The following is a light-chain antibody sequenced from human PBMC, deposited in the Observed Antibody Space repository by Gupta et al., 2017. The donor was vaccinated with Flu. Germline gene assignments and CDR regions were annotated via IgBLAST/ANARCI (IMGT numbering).Light chain of an antibody. V-gene: IGLV3-25*02. CDR3: QSADSSGTYLV. Sequence: SSELTQPLPVSVSPGQAARITCSGDAFPKQYAYWYQQKPGQAPVLLMYNDSERPSEIPERFSGSSSGTTTTLTISGFQAEDEADYYCQSADSSGTYLVFGGGTKLTVL. J-gene: IGLJ2*01. CDR2: NDS. CDR1: AFPKQY.